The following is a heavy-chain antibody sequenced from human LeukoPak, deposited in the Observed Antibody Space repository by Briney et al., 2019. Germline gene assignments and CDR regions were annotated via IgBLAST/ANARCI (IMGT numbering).Heavy chain of an antibody. CDR3: ASQLTGTTY. J-gene: IGHJ4*02. D-gene: IGHD1-7*01. CDR1: GFTFGSYW. CDR2: IKQDGSEK. Sequence: GGSLRLSCAASGFTFGSYWMSWVRQAPGKGLEWVANIKQDGSEKYYVDSVKGRFTISRDNAKNSLYLQMNSLRAEDTAVYYCASQLTGTTYWGQGTLVTVSS. V-gene: IGHV3-7*01.